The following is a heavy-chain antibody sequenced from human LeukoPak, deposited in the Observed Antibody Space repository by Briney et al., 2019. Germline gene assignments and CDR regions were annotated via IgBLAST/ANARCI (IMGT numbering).Heavy chain of an antibody. V-gene: IGHV3-23*01. D-gene: IGHD2-21*01. CDR1: GFTFSSYE. J-gene: IGHJ4*02. CDR2: ISGSADST. Sequence: PGGSLRLSCAASGFTFSSYEMNWVRQAPGKGLEWVSGISGSADSTYYADALKGRFTISRDNSNNTLYLQMYSLRAEDTAIYYCAKHGGGGSRSPLDYWGQGTLATVSS. CDR3: AKHGGGGSRSPLDY.